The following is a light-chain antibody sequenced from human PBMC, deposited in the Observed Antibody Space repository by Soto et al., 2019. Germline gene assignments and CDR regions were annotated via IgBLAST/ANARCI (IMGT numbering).Light chain of an antibody. CDR2: AAS. CDR3: QQSYSTPLFT. J-gene: IGKJ3*01. CDR1: QTISSY. V-gene: IGKV1-39*01. Sequence: DIQMTQSPSSLSAAVGDRVTITCRASQTISSYLNWYQQKPGKAPKLLIYAASSLQSGVPTRFSGSVSGTDFTLTTSSLQPEDFAPYYCQQSYSTPLFTFGPGTKVDIK.